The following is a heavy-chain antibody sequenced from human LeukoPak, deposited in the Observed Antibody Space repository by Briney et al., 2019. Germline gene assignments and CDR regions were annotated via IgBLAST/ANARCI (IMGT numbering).Heavy chain of an antibody. CDR3: ARVGSYYDFWSGYSRHYDY. Sequence: ASVKVSCKASGYTFNSYDINWVRQATGQGLEWMGWMNPNSGNTGYAQKFQGRVTITRNTSISTAYMELSSLRSEDTAVYYCARVGSYYDFWSGYSRHYDYWGQGTLVTVSS. V-gene: IGHV1-8*03. CDR2: MNPNSGNT. J-gene: IGHJ4*02. D-gene: IGHD3-3*01. CDR1: GYTFNSYD.